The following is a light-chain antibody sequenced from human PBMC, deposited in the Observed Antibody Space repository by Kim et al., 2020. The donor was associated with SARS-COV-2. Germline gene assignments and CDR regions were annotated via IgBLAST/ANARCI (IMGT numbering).Light chain of an antibody. Sequence: SASTGDRVTITCRASQGISSYLAWYQQKPGKAPKLLIYAASTLQSGVPSRCSGSGSGTDFTLTISCLQSEDFATYYCQQYYSYPVTFGQGTKLEI. J-gene: IGKJ2*01. CDR1: QGISSY. CDR3: QQYYSYPVT. CDR2: AAS. V-gene: IGKV1-8*01.